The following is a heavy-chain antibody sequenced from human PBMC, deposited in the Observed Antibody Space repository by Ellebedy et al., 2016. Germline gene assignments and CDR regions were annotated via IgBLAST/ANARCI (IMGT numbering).Heavy chain of an antibody. CDR2: IYYSGST. J-gene: IGHJ4*02. V-gene: IGHV4-59*01. D-gene: IGHD2-8*01. Sequence: GSLRLSXTVSGGSISSYYWSWIRQPPGKGLEWIGYIYYSGSTNYNPSLKSRVTISVDTSKNQFSLKLSSVTAADTAVYYCATPQYCTNGVRYAVWGQGTLVTVSS. CDR3: ATPQYCTNGVRYAV. CDR1: GGSISSYY.